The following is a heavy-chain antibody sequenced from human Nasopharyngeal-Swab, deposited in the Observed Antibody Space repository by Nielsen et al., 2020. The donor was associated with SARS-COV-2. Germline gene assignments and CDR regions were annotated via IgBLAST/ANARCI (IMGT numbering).Heavy chain of an antibody. V-gene: IGHV1-46*01. Sequence: ASVKVSCKASGYTFTSDNMHWVRQAPGQGLEWMGIINPSGGSTSYAQKFQGRVTMTRDTSTSTVYMELSSLRSEDTAVYYCATAPNGYYDFWSGPYESWFDPWGQGTLVTVSS. D-gene: IGHD3-3*01. CDR3: ATAPNGYYDFWSGPYESWFDP. J-gene: IGHJ5*02. CDR2: INPSGGST. CDR1: GYTFTSDN.